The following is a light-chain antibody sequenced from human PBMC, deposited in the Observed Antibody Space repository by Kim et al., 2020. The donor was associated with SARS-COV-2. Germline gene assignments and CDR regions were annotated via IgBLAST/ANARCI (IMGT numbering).Light chain of an antibody. Sequence: SAKLNCTLGSGHSSYIIAWHQQQQGKAPRDLMKLEGRGSYNKGGGVPGRFSGSSSGAARYLTIAILQAEDEADYCCETWDSNTYWVFGGGTKVTVL. V-gene: IGLV4-60*03. CDR1: SGHSSYI. J-gene: IGLJ3*02. CDR3: ETWDSNTYWV. CDR2: LEGRGSY.